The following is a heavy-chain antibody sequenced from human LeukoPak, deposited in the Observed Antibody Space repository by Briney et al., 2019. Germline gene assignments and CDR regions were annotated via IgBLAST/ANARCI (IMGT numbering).Heavy chain of an antibody. CDR2: IYYSGST. CDR1: GGSISTSNYY. D-gene: IGHD3-22*01. CDR3: ARARNYYDSSDYYYEGDAFDI. J-gene: IGHJ3*02. Sequence: SETLSLTCTVSGGSISTSNYYWGWIRQPPGKGLECIGYIYYSGSTHYNPSLESRVTISVDTSKNQFSLKLSSVTAADTAVYFCARARNYYDSSDYYYEGDAFDIWGQGTMVTVSS. V-gene: IGHV4-61*05.